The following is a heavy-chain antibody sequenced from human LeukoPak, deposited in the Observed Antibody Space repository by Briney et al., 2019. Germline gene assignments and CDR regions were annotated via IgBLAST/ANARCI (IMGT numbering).Heavy chain of an antibody. D-gene: IGHD4-17*01. CDR2: ISSSSSYI. Sequence: GGSLSLSCAASGFTFSSYRMSWVRQAPGKGVEGVYSISSSSSYIHYAASVKGRFTNSRDNAKNSLYLQMNSLRAEDTAVYYCARWSLRSDYLEYYFDYWGQGTLVTVSS. CDR3: ARWSLRSDYLEYYFDY. J-gene: IGHJ4*02. V-gene: IGHV3-21*01. CDR1: GFTFSSYR.